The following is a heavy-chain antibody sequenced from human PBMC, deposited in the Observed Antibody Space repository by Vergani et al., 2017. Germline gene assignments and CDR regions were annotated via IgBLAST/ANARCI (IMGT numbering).Heavy chain of an antibody. J-gene: IGHJ4*02. Sequence: QVTLKESGPVLVKPTETLTLTCTVSGFSLSNARMGVSWIRQPPGKALEWLAHIFSNDEKSYSTSLKSRLTISKDTSKSQVVLTMTNMDPVDTATYYCARIRRMAGAGRVGYYFDYWGQGTLVTVSS. CDR2: IFSNDEK. CDR1: GFSLSNARMG. CDR3: ARIRRMAGAGRVGYYFDY. V-gene: IGHV2-26*01. D-gene: IGHD6-19*01.